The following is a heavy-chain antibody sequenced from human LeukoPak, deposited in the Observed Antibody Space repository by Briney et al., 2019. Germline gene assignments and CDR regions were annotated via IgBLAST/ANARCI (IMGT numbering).Heavy chain of an antibody. V-gene: IGHV4-31*03. J-gene: IGHJ4*02. D-gene: IGHD3-10*01. CDR1: GGSISSGGYY. Sequence: SETLSLTCTVSGGSISSGGYYWIWIRQHPGKGLEWIGYIYYSVSTYDNPSLKSRVTISVDTSKNQFYLKLSSVTAADTAVYYCARVSYYMVRGVILTSYPDYWGQGTLVTVSS. CDR2: IYYSVST. CDR3: ARVSYYMVRGVILTSYPDY.